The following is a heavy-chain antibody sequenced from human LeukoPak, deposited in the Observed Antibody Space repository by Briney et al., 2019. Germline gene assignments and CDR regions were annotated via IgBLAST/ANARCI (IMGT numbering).Heavy chain of an antibody. CDR2: ISGSGGST. V-gene: IGHV3-23*01. Sequence: SGGSLRLSCAASGFTFSSYAMSWVRQAPGKGLEWVSAISGSGGSTYYADSVKGRLTISRDNSKNTLYLQMNRQRAEDTAVYYCAKNCGGDCYYYYGTDVWGQGTTVTVSS. J-gene: IGHJ6*02. D-gene: IGHD2-21*02. CDR3: AKNCGGDCYYYYGTDV. CDR1: GFTFSSYA.